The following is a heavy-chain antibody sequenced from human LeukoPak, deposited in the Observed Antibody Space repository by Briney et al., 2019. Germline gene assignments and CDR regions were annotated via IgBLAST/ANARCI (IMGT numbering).Heavy chain of an antibody. CDR3: ARGNDDSSGYYSDY. J-gene: IGHJ4*02. Sequence: SETLSLTCAVYGGSFSGYYWSWIRQPPGKGLEWIGEINHSGSTNYNPSLKSRVTISVDTSKNQFSLKLSSVTAADTAVYYCARGNDDSSGYYSDYWGQGTLVTVS. V-gene: IGHV4-34*01. CDR1: GGSFSGYY. D-gene: IGHD3-22*01. CDR2: INHSGST.